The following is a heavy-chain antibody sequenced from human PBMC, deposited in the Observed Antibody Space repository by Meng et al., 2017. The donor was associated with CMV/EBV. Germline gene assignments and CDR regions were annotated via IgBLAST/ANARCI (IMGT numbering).Heavy chain of an antibody. CDR1: EFSITDDA. Sequence: SCAASEFSITDDAVNWVRQAPGKGLEWVSVISASGYYTFYAESVKGRFTIGRDISKNTVYLQTNSLRAEDTAVYFCAKAPTRRYYFDSWAREAWSPSPQ. CDR3: AKAPTRRYYFDS. D-gene: IGHD5-24*01. V-gene: IGHV3-23*01. J-gene: IGHJ4*02. CDR2: ISASGYYT.